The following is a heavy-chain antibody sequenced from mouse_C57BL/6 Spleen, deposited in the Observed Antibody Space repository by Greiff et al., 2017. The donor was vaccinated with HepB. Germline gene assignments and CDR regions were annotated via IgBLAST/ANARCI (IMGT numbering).Heavy chain of an antibody. CDR1: GFNIKDYY. J-gene: IGHJ1*03. CDR3: ARAVGSSYDFDV. V-gene: IGHV14-2*01. CDR2: IDPEDGET. D-gene: IGHD1-1*01. Sequence: VQLKESGAELVKPGASVKLSCTASGFNIKDYYMHWVKQRTEQGLEWIGRIDPEDGETKYAPKFQGKATITADTSSNTAYLQLSSLTSEDTAVYYWARAVGSSYDFDVWGTGTTVTVSS.